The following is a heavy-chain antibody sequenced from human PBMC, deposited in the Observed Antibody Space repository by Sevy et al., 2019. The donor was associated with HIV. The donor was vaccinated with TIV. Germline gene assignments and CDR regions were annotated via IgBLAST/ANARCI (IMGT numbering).Heavy chain of an antibody. V-gene: IGHV3-11*01. CDR3: ARTVLGPYFDH. CDR1: EFTFSVYY. CDR2: INSWGTTI. D-gene: IGHD2-8*02. Sequence: GGSLRLSCAASEFTFSVYYMTWVRQAPGKGLELVSYINSWGTTIYYADPVKGRFTISRDKANNSRYLQMNSLRAEDTSVYYCARTVLGPYFDHWGQGTLVTVSS. J-gene: IGHJ4*02.